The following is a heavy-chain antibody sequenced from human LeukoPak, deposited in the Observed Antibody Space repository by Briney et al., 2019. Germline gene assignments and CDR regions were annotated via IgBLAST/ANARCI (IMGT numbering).Heavy chain of an antibody. CDR2: IYYSGST. J-gene: IGHJ3*02. CDR3: AREMVRGVIRAFDI. V-gene: IGHV4-59*01. CDR1: GGSISSYY. D-gene: IGHD3-10*01. Sequence: SETLSLTCTVSGGSISSYYWSWIRQPPGKGLEWIGYIYYSGSTNYNPSLKSRVTISVDTSKNQFSLKLSSVTAADAAVYYCAREMVRGVIRAFDIWGQGTMVTVSS.